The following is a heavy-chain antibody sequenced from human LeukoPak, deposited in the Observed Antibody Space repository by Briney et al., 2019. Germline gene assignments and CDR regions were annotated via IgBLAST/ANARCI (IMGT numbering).Heavy chain of an antibody. CDR3: ASSSSWYLNQYVVYAFDI. D-gene: IGHD6-13*01. CDR2: IYPGDSDT. J-gene: IGHJ3*02. Sequence: GESLKISCKGSGYSFTSYWIGWVRQMPGKGLEWMGIIYPGDSDTRYSPSFQGQVTISADKSISTAYLQWSSLKASDTAMYYCASSSSWYLNQYVVYAFDIWGQGTMVTVSS. V-gene: IGHV5-51*01. CDR1: GYSFTSYW.